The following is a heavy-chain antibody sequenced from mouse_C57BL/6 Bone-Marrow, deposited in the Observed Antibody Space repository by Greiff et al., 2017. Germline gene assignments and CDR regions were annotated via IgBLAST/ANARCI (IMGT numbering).Heavy chain of an antibody. CDR2: INPNNGGT. V-gene: IGHV1-26*01. CDR3: ARRDGYYVGY. J-gene: IGHJ2*01. D-gene: IGHD2-3*01. Sequence: EVQLQQSGPELVKPGASVKISCKASGYTFTDYYMNWVKQSHGKSLEWIGDINPNNGGTSYNQKFKGKATLTVDKSSSTAYMELRSLTSEDSAVYYCARRDGYYVGYWGQGTTLTVSS. CDR1: GYTFTDYY.